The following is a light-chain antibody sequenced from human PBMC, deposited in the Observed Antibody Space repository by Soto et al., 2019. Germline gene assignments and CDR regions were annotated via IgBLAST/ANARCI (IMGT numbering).Light chain of an antibody. CDR3: QQSHTIPWT. V-gene: IGKV1-39*01. Sequence: DIQMTQSPSSLSASVGDRVTITCRASQSISTHLNWYKKKAGKAPILLTYDASTSQGGVPSRFSGSGSGTDFTLTIVSLQPEDFATYYCQQSHTIPWTFGQGTKVEIK. J-gene: IGKJ1*01. CDR1: QSISTH. CDR2: DAS.